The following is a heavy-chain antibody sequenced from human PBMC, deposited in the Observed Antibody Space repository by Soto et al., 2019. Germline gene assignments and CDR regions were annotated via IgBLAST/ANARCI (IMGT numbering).Heavy chain of an antibody. CDR2: IYYSGST. J-gene: IGHJ4*02. CDR1: GGSISSGGYY. CDR3: ASYQDPDEEMATIWVYFDY. D-gene: IGHD5-12*01. Sequence: KTSETLSLTCTVSGGSISSGGYYWSWIRQHPGKGLEWIGYIYYSGSTYYNPSLKSRVTISVDTSKNQFSLKLSSVTAADTAVYYCASYQDPDEEMATIWVYFDYWGQGTLVTVSS. V-gene: IGHV4-31*03.